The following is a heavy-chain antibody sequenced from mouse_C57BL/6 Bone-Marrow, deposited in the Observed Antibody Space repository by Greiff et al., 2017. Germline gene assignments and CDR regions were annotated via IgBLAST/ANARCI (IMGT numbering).Heavy chain of an antibody. Sequence: EVKLMESGGGLVLPGGSLTLSCAASGFTFRDYGMAWVRQAPRKGPEWVAFISNLAYSIYYADTVTGRFTISRENAKNTLYLEMSSLRSEDTAMYYCARRRDYNGYSYAMDTWGQGASVPAST. CDR1: GFTFRDYG. CDR3: ARRRDYNGYSYAMDT. D-gene: IGHD2-3*01. J-gene: IGHJ4*01. CDR2: ISNLAYSI. V-gene: IGHV5-15*01.